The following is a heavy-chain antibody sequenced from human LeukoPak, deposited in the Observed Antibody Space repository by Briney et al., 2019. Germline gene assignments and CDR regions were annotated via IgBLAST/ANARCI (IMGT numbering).Heavy chain of an antibody. V-gene: IGHV4-59*01. J-gene: IGHJ4*02. Sequence: SETLSLTCTVSGGSISSTYWSWIRQPPGKGLECIGYIYYSGSTNYNPSLKSRVTISVDTSKNQFSLKLSSVTAADTAVYYCARASLIGYSGYEYYFDYWGQGTLVTVSS. CDR2: IYYSGST. CDR1: GGSISSTY. CDR3: ARASLIGYSGYEYYFDY. D-gene: IGHD5-12*01.